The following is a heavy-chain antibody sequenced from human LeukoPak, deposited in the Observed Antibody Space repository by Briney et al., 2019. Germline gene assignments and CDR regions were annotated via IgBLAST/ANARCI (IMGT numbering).Heavy chain of an antibody. D-gene: IGHD1-20*01. CDR1: GGSISSSSYY. CDR3: ARVAYNWNYNYYYGMDV. Sequence: SETLSLTCTVSGGSISSSSYYWGWIRQPPGKGLEWIGSIYYSGSTYYNPSLKSRVTTSVDTSKNQFSLKLSSVTAADTAVYYCARVAYNWNYNYYYGMDVWGQGTTVTVSS. V-gene: IGHV4-39*07. CDR2: IYYSGST. J-gene: IGHJ6*02.